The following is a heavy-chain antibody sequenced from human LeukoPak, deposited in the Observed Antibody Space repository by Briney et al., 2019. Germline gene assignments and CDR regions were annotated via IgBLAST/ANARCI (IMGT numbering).Heavy chain of an antibody. CDR2: IYPGDSDT. CDR1: GYSFTSYW. D-gene: IGHD5-18*01. Sequence: GESLEISCKGSGYSFTSYWIGWVRQMPWKGLEWMGIIYPGDSDTRYSPSFQGQVTISADKSISTAYLQWSSLKASDTAMYYCARERGGYSYGYVVWGQGTLVTVSS. V-gene: IGHV5-51*01. J-gene: IGHJ4*02. CDR3: ARERGGYSYGYVV.